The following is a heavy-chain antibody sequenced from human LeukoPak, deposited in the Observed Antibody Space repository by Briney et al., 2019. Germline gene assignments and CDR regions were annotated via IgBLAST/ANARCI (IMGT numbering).Heavy chain of an antibody. CDR2: IIPILGIA. D-gene: IGHD2-15*01. Sequence: SVKVSCKASGATFTSYAISWVRQAPGQGLEWRGRIIPILGIANYAQKFQGRVTITADKSTSTAYMELSSLRSEDTAVYYCARPMGCSGGSCYDGVYYYGMDVWGQGTTVTVSS. V-gene: IGHV1-69*04. CDR3: ARPMGCSGGSCYDGVYYYGMDV. J-gene: IGHJ6*01. CDR1: GATFTSYA.